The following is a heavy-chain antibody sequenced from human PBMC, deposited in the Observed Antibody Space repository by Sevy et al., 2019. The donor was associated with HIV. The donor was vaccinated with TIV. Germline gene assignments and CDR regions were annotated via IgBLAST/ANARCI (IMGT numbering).Heavy chain of an antibody. V-gene: IGHV3-23*01. CDR3: ARKYDSSGYFDY. CDR1: GFTFSNYA. D-gene: IGHD3-22*01. Sequence: GGSLRLSCAASGFTFSNYAMNWVRQAPGKGLEWVSGISGSGGSGDKTNYAASVKGRFTISRDDSKNSLYLQLNSLRAGDTAIYYCARKYDSSGYFDYWGQGTLVTVSS. J-gene: IGHJ4*02. CDR2: ISGSGGSGDKT.